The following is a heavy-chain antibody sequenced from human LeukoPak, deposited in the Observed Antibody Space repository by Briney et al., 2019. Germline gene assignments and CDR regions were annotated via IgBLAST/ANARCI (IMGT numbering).Heavy chain of an antibody. CDR3: ARHLGYCSGGSCYSWFDP. Sequence: PSETLSLTCAVYGGSFSGYYWSWIRQPPGKGLEWIGEINHSGSTNYNPSLKSRVTISVDTSKNQFSLKLSSVTAADTAVYYCARHLGYCSGGSCYSWFDPWGQGTLVTVSS. CDR2: INHSGST. CDR1: GGSFSGYY. V-gene: IGHV4-34*01. J-gene: IGHJ5*02. D-gene: IGHD2-15*01.